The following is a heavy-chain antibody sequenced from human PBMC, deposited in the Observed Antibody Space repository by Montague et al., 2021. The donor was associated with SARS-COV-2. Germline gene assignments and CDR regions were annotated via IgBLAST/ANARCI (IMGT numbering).Heavy chain of an antibody. V-gene: IGHV3-74*01. CDR3: ATIAAVATGDY. Sequence: SLRLSCAASGFTFSSYWMHWVRQAPGKGLVWVSRINSDGSTTTYADSAKGRFTISRDNAKNTLYLQMNSLRAEDTAVYYCATIAAVATGDYWGQGTLVTVSS. J-gene: IGHJ4*02. D-gene: IGHD6-13*01. CDR1: GFTFSSYW. CDR2: INSDGSTT.